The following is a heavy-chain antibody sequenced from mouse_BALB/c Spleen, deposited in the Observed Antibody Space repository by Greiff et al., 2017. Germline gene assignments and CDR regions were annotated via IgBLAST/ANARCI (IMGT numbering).Heavy chain of an antibody. CDR1: GYTFTSYW. J-gene: IGHJ2*01. CDR2: IYPGDGDT. D-gene: IGHD2-4*01. CDR3: ARLGDYETLDY. Sequence: QVQLQQSGAELARPGASVKLSCKASGYTFTSYWMQWVKQRPGQGLEWIGAIYPGDGDTRYTQKFKGKATLTADKSSSTAYMQLSSLASEDSAVYYCARLGDYETLDYWGQGTTLTVSS. V-gene: IGHV1-87*01.